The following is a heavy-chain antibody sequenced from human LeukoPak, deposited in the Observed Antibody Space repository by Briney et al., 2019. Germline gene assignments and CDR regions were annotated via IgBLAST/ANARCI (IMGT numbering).Heavy chain of an antibody. CDR3: ARGWSSSSGVFDI. V-gene: IGHV3-33*01. D-gene: IGHD6-6*01. CDR2: IWYDGSNK. Sequence: GGSLRLSCATSGFTFSSFGMHWVRQAPGKGLEWVAVIWYDGSNKYYVDSVKGRFTISRDNSKNTLYLQMDCLRAEDTAVYYRARGWSSSSGVFDIWGQGTMVTVSS. J-gene: IGHJ3*02. CDR1: GFTFSSFG.